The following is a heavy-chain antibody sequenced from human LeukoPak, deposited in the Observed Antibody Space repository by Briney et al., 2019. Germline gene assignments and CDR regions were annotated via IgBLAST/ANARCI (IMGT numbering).Heavy chain of an antibody. D-gene: IGHD3-22*01. CDR3: ARGYYDSSGPLDY. CDR2: IYYSGST. CDR1: GGSISSSSYY. Sequence: PSETLSLTCTVSGGSISSSSYYWGWIRQPPGKGLEWIGSIYYSGSTYYNPSLKSRVTISVDTSKNQFSLKLSSVTAADTAVYYCARGYYDSSGPLDYWGQGTLVTVSS. V-gene: IGHV4-39*07. J-gene: IGHJ4*02.